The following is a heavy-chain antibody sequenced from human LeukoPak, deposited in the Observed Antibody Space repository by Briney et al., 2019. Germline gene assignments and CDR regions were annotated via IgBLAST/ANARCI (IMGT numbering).Heavy chain of an antibody. J-gene: IGHJ5*02. Sequence: SETLSLTCAVYGVSFSGYYWRWIRQPPGKGLEWIGEINHSGSTNYNPSLKSRVTISVDTSKNQFSLKLSSVTAADTAVYYCARRGTRYNWFDPWGQGTLVTVSS. V-gene: IGHV4-34*01. CDR2: INHSGST. CDR3: ARRGTRYNWFDP. CDR1: GVSFSGYY.